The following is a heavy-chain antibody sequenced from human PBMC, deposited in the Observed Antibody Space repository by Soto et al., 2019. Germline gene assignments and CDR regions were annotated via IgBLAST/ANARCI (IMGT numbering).Heavy chain of an antibody. V-gene: IGHV3-23*01. CDR1: GFTFSRGV. D-gene: IGHD3-10*01. CDR3: AKAPLGLYGGYGSLDF. Sequence: EVQLLESGGGLVQPGGSLRLSCAASGFTFSRGVMSWVRQSPGKGLEWVSTSHGRRGGTYYADSVKGRFTISRANSKDTLYLHMGSLTAEDTAVYYCAKAPLGLYGGYGSLDFWGPGTLVTVRS. CDR2: SHGRRGGT. J-gene: IGHJ4*02.